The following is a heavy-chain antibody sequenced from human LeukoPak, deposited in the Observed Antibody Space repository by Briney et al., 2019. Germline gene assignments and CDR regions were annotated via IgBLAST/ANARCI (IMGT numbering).Heavy chain of an antibody. J-gene: IGHJ4*02. CDR3: GITLPRRATAAAAHLDS. Sequence: PSETLSLTCAVYGGSFSGYYWSWIREPPGKGLQWIGEIDHSGTTNCNPSLKSRVTMSVDTSKNQFSLMLTSVTAADTAVYYCGITLPRRATAAAAHLDSWGQGTLVTVSS. V-gene: IGHV4-34*01. CDR2: IDHSGTT. CDR1: GGSFSGYY. D-gene: IGHD6-13*01.